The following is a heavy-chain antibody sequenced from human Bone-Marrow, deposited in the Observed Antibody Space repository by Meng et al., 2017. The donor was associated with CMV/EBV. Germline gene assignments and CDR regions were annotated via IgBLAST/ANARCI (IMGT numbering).Heavy chain of an antibody. D-gene: IGHD3-3*01. V-gene: IGHV3-7*01. Sequence: GESLKISCAASGFTFNSYWMSWVRQAPGKGLEWVANIKQDGSEKYYVDSVKGRFTISRDNAKNSLYLQMNSLRAEDTAVYYCARDRCDFWSGYFCYWGHGTLVTVSS. CDR2: IKQDGSEK. J-gene: IGHJ4*01. CDR3: ARDRCDFWSGYFCY. CDR1: GFTFNSYW.